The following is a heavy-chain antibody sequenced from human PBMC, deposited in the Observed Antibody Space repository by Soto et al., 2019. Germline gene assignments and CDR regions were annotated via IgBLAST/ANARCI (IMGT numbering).Heavy chain of an antibody. Sequence: ASVKVSCKASGYTFTSYGFSCVRQAPGQGLEWMGWISAYNGNTNYAQKLQGRVTMTADTSTSTAYMELRSLRSDDTAVYYCAREALSGTYYYYGMDVWGQGTTVTVSS. CDR2: ISAYNGNT. V-gene: IGHV1-18*01. J-gene: IGHJ6*02. CDR1: GYTFTSYG. CDR3: AREALSGTYYYYGMDV. D-gene: IGHD2-15*01.